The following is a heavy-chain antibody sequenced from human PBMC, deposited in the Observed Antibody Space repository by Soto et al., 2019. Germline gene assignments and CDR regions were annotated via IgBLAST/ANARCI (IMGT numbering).Heavy chain of an antibody. V-gene: IGHV3-9*01. D-gene: IGHD2-2*01. CDR2: ISWNSGNT. Sequence: EVQLVESGGGLVQPGRSLRLSCAASGFSFDNYAMHWVRQAPGKGLEWVSSISWNSGNTDYADSXKGRFIXXRDSAXXXXXXXXXXXXXXXXXXXXXXXXXXXXSXTNCRAYFDYWGQGTLVTVSS. CDR3: XXXXXXXSXTNCRAYFDY. CDR1: GFSFDNYA. J-gene: IGHJ4*02.